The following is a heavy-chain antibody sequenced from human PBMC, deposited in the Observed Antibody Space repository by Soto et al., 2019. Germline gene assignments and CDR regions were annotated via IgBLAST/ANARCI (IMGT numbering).Heavy chain of an antibody. V-gene: IGHV4-4*02. Sequence: SETLSLTCAVSGGSISSSNWWSWVRQPPGKGLEWIGEIYHSGSTNYNPSLKSRVTISVDKSKNQFSLKLSSVTAADTAVYYCARVRRGVNYYYGMDVWGQGTTVTSP. J-gene: IGHJ6*02. CDR2: IYHSGST. CDR3: ARVRRGVNYYYGMDV. CDR1: GGSISSSNW. D-gene: IGHD3-10*01.